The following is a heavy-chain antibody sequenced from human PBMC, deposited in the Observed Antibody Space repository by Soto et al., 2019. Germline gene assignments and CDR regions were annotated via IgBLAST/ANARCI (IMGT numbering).Heavy chain of an antibody. D-gene: IGHD4-17*01. CDR2: IWYDGSDK. J-gene: IGHJ6*04. Sequence: QMQLVESGGGVVQPGTSLRLSCAASGFTFSNYAMHWVRQAPGKGLEWVTIIWYDGSDKNYGDSVKGRFTISRDNSKNTLYLPLNSLRVEDTSVYYCARDSGGDYHNYARDVRGKGTTVTVSS. V-gene: IGHV3-33*01. CDR3: ARDSGGDYHNYARDV. CDR1: GFTFSNYA.